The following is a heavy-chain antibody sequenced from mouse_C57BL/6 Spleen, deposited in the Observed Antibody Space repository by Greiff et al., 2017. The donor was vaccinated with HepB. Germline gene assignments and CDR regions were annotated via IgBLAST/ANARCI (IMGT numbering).Heavy chain of an antibody. CDR1: GYTFTDYY. J-gene: IGHJ4*01. CDR2: INPYNGGT. V-gene: IGHV1-19*01. Sequence: EVQLQQSGPVLVKPGASVKMSCKASGYTFTDYYMNWVKQSHGKSLEWIGVINPYNGGTSYNQKFKGKATLTVDTSSSTAYMELNSLTSEDSAVYYCARYYYDYDEGYAMDYLGQGTSVTVSS. CDR3: ARYYYDYDEGYAMDY. D-gene: IGHD2-4*01.